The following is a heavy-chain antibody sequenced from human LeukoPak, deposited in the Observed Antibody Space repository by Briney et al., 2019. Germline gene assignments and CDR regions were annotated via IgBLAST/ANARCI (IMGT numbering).Heavy chain of an antibody. CDR1: GFTFSSYG. Sequence: GRSLRLSCAASGFTFSSYGMHWVRQAPGKGLEWVAVISYDGSNKYYADSVKGRFTISRDNSKNTLYLQMNSLRAEDTAVYYCAKSIAAAGTVDFQHWGQGTLVTVSS. CDR3: AKSIAAAGTVDFQH. J-gene: IGHJ1*01. D-gene: IGHD6-13*01. V-gene: IGHV3-30*18. CDR2: ISYDGSNK.